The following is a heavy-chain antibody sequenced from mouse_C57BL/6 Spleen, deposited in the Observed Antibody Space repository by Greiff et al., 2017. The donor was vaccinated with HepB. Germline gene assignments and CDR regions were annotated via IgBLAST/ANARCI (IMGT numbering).Heavy chain of an antibody. V-gene: IGHV1-4*01. D-gene: IGHD1-2*01. Sequence: VQLQESGAELARPGASVKMSCKASGYTFTSYTMHWVKQRPGQGLEWIGYINPSSGYTKYNQKFKDKATLTADKSSSTAYMQLSSLTSEDSAVYYCARGYSGAMDYWGQGTSVTVSS. CDR3: ARGYSGAMDY. CDR2: INPSSGYT. CDR1: GYTFTSYT. J-gene: IGHJ4*01.